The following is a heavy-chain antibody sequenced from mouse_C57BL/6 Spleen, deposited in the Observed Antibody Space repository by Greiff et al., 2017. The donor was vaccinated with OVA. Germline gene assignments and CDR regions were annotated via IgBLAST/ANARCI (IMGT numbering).Heavy chain of an antibody. CDR3: ARNYYGSSYGYFDV. V-gene: IGHV2-2*01. Sequence: VQGVESGPGLVQPSQSLSITCTVSGFSLTSYGVHWVRQSPGKGLEWLGVIWSGGSTDYNAAFISRLSISKDNSKSQVFFKMNSLQADDTAIYYCARNYYGSSYGYFDVWGTGTTVTVSS. J-gene: IGHJ1*03. CDR2: IWSGGST. D-gene: IGHD1-1*01. CDR1: GFSLTSYG.